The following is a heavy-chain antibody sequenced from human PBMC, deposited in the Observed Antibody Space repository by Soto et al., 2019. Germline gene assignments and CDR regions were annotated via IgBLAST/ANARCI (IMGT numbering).Heavy chain of an antibody. CDR1: GGSISSSNW. CDR2: IYHSGST. V-gene: IGHV4-4*02. Sequence: PSETLSLTCAVSGGSISSSNWWSWVRQPPGKGLEWIGEIYHSGSTNYNPSLKSRVAISVDKSKNQFSLKLSSVTAADTAVYYCARGGVGNMGYYYYGMDVWGQGTTVTVSS. D-gene: IGHD2-8*01. J-gene: IGHJ6*02. CDR3: ARGGVGNMGYYYYGMDV.